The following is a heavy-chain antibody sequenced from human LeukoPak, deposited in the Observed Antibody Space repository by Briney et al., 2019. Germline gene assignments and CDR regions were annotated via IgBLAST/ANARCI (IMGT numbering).Heavy chain of an antibody. D-gene: IGHD3-10*01. CDR1: GFTFSSYS. V-gene: IGHV3-21*01. Sequence: GGSLRLSCAASGFTFSSYSMNWVRQAPGKGLEWVSSISSSSSYIYYADSVKGRFTISRDNAKNSLYLQMNSLRAEDTAVYYCAKDRMVRGVLNWFDPWGQGTLVTVSS. CDR2: ISSSSSYI. CDR3: AKDRMVRGVLNWFDP. J-gene: IGHJ5*02.